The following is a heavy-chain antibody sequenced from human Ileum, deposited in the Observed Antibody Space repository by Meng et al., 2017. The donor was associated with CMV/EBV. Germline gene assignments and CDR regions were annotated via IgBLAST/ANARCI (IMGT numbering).Heavy chain of an antibody. J-gene: IGHJ4*02. D-gene: IGHD6-13*01. CDR3: AKDRATAGTLGLDN. Sequence: SGFTFNNFAISWVRQAPGKGLEWSSSINNSGSKTYYADSVNGRFTISRDNSKNTLYLQMNGLSAEDTALYYCAKDRATAGTLGLDNWGQGTLVTVSS. CDR2: INNSGSKT. CDR1: GFTFNNFA. V-gene: IGHV3-23*05.